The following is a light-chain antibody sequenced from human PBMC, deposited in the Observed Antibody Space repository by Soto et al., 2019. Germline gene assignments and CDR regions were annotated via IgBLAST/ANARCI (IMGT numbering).Light chain of an antibody. J-gene: IGKJ5*01. CDR2: DAS. V-gene: IGKV3-11*01. CDR1: QSVGSY. CDR3: QQRSNWPT. Sequence: EIMLTQSPATLSLSPGERATLSCRASQSVGSYLAWYQQKPGQAPRLLIYDASNRATGIPARFSGSGSGTDFTLTISSLEPEDFAVFYCQQRSNWPTFGQGTRLEIK.